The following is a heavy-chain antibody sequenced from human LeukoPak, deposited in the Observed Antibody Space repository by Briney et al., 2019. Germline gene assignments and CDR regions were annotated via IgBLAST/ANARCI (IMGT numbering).Heavy chain of an antibody. CDR3: ARVLPYDYINRFDR. D-gene: IGHD4-11*01. Sequence: PGGSLRLSCAASGFTFSTYSMNWVRQAPGKGREGGSYISSSTSTIYYADSVKGRFTISRDNAKNSLYLPMNSLRADDTAVYYCARVLPYDYINRFDRWGQGTLVTVSS. V-gene: IGHV3-48*01. J-gene: IGHJ5*02. CDR1: GFTFSTYS. CDR2: ISSSTSTI.